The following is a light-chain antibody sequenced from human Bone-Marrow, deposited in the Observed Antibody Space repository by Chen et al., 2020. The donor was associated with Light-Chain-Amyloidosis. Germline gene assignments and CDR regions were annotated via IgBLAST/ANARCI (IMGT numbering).Light chain of an antibody. Sequence: DIQLTQSPSSLPASVGDRVTITCQASQDIDHYLNWYQQKPGRAPTLLIYDASNLETGVPSRFSWSRSGTDFTFTINSLQPEDFSTYYCQQYDDLPLTFGGGTKVEIK. J-gene: IGKJ4*01. CDR2: DAS. CDR3: QQYDDLPLT. CDR1: QDIDHY. V-gene: IGKV1-33*01.